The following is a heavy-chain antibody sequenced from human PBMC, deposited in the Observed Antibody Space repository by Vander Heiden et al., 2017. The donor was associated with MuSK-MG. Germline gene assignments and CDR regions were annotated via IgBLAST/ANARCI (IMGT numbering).Heavy chain of an antibody. D-gene: IGHD3-9*01. CDR3: AILSNQIFTGYFPH. Sequence: QVHLQQWAAGPLTPSETLSPTCAAYGEAVSGNSRAWIRRPPGRGLEWIGEVDHDSNTNYSPSLKSRVSISADTSKNQFSLRIIPVTAADTALYYCAILSNQIFTGYFPHWGRGSLVTVSS. V-gene: IGHV4-34*01. J-gene: IGHJ4*02. CDR2: VDHDSNT. CDR1: GEAVSGNS.